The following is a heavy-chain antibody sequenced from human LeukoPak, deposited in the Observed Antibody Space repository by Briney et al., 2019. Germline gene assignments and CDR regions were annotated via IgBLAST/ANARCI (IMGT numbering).Heavy chain of an antibody. CDR2: ITGSGDTI. D-gene: IGHD2/OR15-2a*01. Sequence: GGSLRLSCSASGFTFSSYEVNWVRQAPGKGLEWISYITGSGDTIYYADSVKGRFTISRDNAKNSLFLQMNSLTADDTAVYYCARERTTIVSGTTIGAYWGQGTLVTVSS. CDR3: ARERTTIVSGTTIGAY. CDR1: GFTFSSYE. V-gene: IGHV3-48*03. J-gene: IGHJ4*02.